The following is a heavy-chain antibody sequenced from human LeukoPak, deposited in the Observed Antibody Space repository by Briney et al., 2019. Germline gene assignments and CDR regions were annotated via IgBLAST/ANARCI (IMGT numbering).Heavy chain of an antibody. D-gene: IGHD6-6*01. CDR3: ARGGSSSSDPPGFDP. J-gene: IGHJ5*02. Sequence: SETLSLTCAVYGGSFSGYYWSWIRQPPGKGLEWIGEINHSGSTNYNPSLKSRVTISVDTSKNQFSLKPSSVTAADTAAYYCARGGSSSSDPPGFDPWGQGTLVTVSS. CDR1: GGSFSGYY. V-gene: IGHV4-34*01. CDR2: INHSGST.